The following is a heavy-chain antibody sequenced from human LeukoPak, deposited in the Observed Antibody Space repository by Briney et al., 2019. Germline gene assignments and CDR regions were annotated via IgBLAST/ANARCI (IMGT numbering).Heavy chain of an antibody. J-gene: IGHJ4*02. V-gene: IGHV4-39*01. CDR2: IYYSGST. CDR3: AKSGGSGLIDY. D-gene: IGHD6-25*01. CDR1: GASISGSGYY. Sequence: SETLSLTCAVSGASISGSGYYWGWLRQPPGKGLEWIGNIYYSGSTYYNASLQSRVTISIDTSKNQFSLRLNSVTAADTAMYYCAKSGGSGLIDYWGQGTLVTVSS.